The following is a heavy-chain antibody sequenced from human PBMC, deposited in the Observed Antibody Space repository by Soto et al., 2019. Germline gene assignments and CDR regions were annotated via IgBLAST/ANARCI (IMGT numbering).Heavy chain of an antibody. Sequence: QVQLVESGGGVVQPGRSQRLSCAASGFTFSSYAMHWVRQAPGKGLEWVAVISYDGSNKYYADSVKGRFTISRDNSKNTLYLQMNSLRAEDTAVYYCARGYDSSGYYYVRAYYFDYWGQGTLVTVSS. CDR1: GFTFSSYA. CDR2: ISYDGSNK. V-gene: IGHV3-30-3*01. J-gene: IGHJ4*02. D-gene: IGHD3-22*01. CDR3: ARGYDSSGYYYVRAYYFDY.